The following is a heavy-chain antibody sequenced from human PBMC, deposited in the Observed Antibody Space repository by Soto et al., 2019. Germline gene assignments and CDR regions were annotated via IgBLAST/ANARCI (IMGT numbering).Heavy chain of an antibody. CDR2: INHSGST. CDR1: CGSFSGYY. Sequence: WETLSLTCAVYCGSFSGYYWSWIRQPPGKGLEWIGEINHSGSTNYNPSLKSRVTISVDTSKNQFSLKLSSVTAADTAVYYCARGVVAAAGMSAYFDYWGQGTLVTVSS. D-gene: IGHD6-13*01. V-gene: IGHV4-34*01. CDR3: ARGVVAAAGMSAYFDY. J-gene: IGHJ4*02.